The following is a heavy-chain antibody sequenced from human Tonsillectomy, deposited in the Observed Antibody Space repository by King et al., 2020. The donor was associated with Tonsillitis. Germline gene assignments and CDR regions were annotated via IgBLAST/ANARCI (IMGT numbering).Heavy chain of an antibody. CDR1: VGSISSYY. Sequence: QLQESGPGLVKPSETLSLTCTVSVGSISSYYWSVIRQPPGKGLEWSGYIYYSGNTNYNPSLNNRVTISVDTSKNPFSLKLSSVTAADTAVYYCARVEYQLYYFDYWGQGTLVTVSS. J-gene: IGHJ4*02. D-gene: IGHD2-2*01. CDR3: ARVEYQLYYFDY. V-gene: IGHV4-59*01. CDR2: IYYSGNT.